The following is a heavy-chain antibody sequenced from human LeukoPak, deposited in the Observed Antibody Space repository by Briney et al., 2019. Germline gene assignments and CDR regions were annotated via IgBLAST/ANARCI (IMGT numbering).Heavy chain of an antibody. CDR3: ARSAGFVLFDR. CDR2: INYSGNT. D-gene: IGHD3-16*01. J-gene: IGHJ4*02. CDR1: GGSISSSTYY. Sequence: SETLSLTCTVSGGSISSSTYYWVWIRQPPGKGLEWIGSINYSGNTYYNPSVKSRVTISVDTSKNQFSPKVSSVTAADTAVYYCARSAGFVLFDRWGQGTLVTVSS. V-gene: IGHV4-39*07.